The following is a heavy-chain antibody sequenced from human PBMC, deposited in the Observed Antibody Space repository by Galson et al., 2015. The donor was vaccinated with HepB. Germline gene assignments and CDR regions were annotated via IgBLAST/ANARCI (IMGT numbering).Heavy chain of an antibody. CDR2: IYPGDSDT. Sequence: QSGAEVKKPGESLKISCKGSGYSFTSYWIGWVRQMSGKGLEWMGIIYPGDSDTRYSPSFQGQVTISADKSISTAYLQWSSLKASDTAMYYCARRGGYCSGGNCYSYLYFDYWGQGTLVTVSS. CDR3: ARRGGYCSGGNCYSYLYFDY. V-gene: IGHV5-51*01. J-gene: IGHJ4*02. D-gene: IGHD2-15*01. CDR1: GYSFTSYW.